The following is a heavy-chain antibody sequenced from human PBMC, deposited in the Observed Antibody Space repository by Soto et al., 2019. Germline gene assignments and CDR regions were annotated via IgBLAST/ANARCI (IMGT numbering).Heavy chain of an antibody. CDR3: ARDPYGDADY. CDR2: IYYSGST. D-gene: IGHD4-17*01. CDR1: GGSISSYY. J-gene: IGHJ4*02. Sequence: PSETLSLTCTVSGGSISSYYWSWIRQPPGKGLEWIGYIYYSGSTNYNPSLKSRVTISVDTSKNQFSLKLSSVTAADTAVYYCARDPYGDADYWGQGTLVTVSS. V-gene: IGHV4-59*01.